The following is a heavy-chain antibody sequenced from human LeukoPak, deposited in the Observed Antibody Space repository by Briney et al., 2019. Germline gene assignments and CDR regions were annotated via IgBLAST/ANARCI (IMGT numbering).Heavy chain of an antibody. D-gene: IGHD6-6*01. V-gene: IGHV4-59*01. CDR3: ARVVAARTYYYYYMDV. J-gene: IGHJ6*03. CDR1: GGSMSSYY. Sequence: PSETLSLTCTVSGGSMSSYYWSWIRQPPGKGLEWIGYIYYSGSTNYNPSLKSRVTISVDTSKNQFSLKLSSVTAADTAVYYCARVVAARTYYYYYMDVWGKGTTVTVSS. CDR2: IYYSGST.